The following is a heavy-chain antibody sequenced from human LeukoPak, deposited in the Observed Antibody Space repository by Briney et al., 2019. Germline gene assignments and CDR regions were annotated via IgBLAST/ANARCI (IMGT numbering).Heavy chain of an antibody. D-gene: IGHD3-10*01. CDR1: GFTFSTSA. CDR3: AKGSF. J-gene: IGHJ4*02. CDR2: ISESGGST. Sequence: PGGSLRLSCVVSGFTFSTSAMSWVRQAPGKGLEWVSGISESGGSTYYADSVKGRFTSSRDNSKNTLYLQMNNLRAGDTAAYYCAKGSFWGQGTLVTVSS. V-gene: IGHV3-23*01.